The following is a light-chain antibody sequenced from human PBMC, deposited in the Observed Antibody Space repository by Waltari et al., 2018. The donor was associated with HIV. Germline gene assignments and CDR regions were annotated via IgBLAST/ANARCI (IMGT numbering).Light chain of an antibody. CDR1: SSNIGITT. J-gene: IGLJ3*02. CDR3: ATWDDSLNGWV. V-gene: IGLV1-44*01. Sequence: QSVLTQPPSASGTPGQRVTISFSGHSSNIGITTVIWYHQVPGTAPKVLIYCNDDRPSGVPDRFSGSKSGTSASLAISGLQSEDEADYYCATWDDSLNGWVFGGGTKVTVL. CDR2: CND.